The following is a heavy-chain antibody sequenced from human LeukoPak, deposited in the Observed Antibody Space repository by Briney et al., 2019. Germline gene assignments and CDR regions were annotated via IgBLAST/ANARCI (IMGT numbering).Heavy chain of an antibody. V-gene: IGHV3-23*01. CDR3: AKAPPPYCSGGSCFDAFDI. J-gene: IGHJ3*02. D-gene: IGHD2-15*01. Sequence: GGTLRLSCAASGFTFSNYAMSWVRQAPGKGLEWVSAISGSGATTYYADSVKGRFTISRDNSKNTLYLQMNSLKADDTAVYYRAKAPPPYCSGGSCFDAFDIWGQGTMVTVSS. CDR1: GFTFSNYA. CDR2: ISGSGATT.